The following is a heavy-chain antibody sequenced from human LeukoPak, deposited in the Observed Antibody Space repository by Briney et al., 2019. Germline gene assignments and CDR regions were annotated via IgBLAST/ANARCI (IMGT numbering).Heavy chain of an antibody. CDR2: IYTSGST. D-gene: IGHD3-22*01. J-gene: IGHJ4*02. CDR3: AREFYYDSSGYYSVYFDY. V-gene: IGHV4-61*02. CDR1: GGSISSGSYC. Sequence: SETLSLTCTVSGGSISSGSYCWSWIRQPAGKGLEWIGRIYTSGSTNYNPTLKSRVTISVDTSKNQFSLKLSSVTAADTAVYYCAREFYYDSSGYYSVYFDYWGQGTLVTVSS.